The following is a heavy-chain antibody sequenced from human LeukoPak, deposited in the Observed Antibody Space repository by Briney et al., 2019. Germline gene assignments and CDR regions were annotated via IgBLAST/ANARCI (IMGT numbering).Heavy chain of an antibody. V-gene: IGHV4-59*01. CDR1: GGSISSYY. CDR3: ARDSAAGTPFDY. Sequence: SETLSLTCTVSGGSISSYYWSWIRQPPGKGLEWIGYIYSSGSTNHNPSLKSRVTISVDTSKNQFSLKLSSVTAADTAVYYCARDSAAGTPFDYWGQGTLVTVSS. CDR2: IYSSGST. J-gene: IGHJ4*02. D-gene: IGHD6-13*01.